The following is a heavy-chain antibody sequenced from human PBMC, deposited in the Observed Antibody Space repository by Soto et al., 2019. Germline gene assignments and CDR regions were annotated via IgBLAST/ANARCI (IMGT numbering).Heavy chain of an antibody. CDR3: ARLRRITMIVVVTGGGNFDY. D-gene: IGHD3-22*01. J-gene: IGHJ4*02. Sequence: SEPLSLTCTVSGGSISSSSYYWGWIRQPPGKGLEWIGSIYYSGSTYYNPSLKSRVTISVDTSKNQFSLKLSSVTAADTAVYYCARLRRITMIVVVTGGGNFDYWGQGTLVTSPQ. V-gene: IGHV4-39*01. CDR1: GGSISSSSYY. CDR2: IYYSGST.